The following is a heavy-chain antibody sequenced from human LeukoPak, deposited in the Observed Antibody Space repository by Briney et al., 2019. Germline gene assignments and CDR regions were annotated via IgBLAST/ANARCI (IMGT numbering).Heavy chain of an antibody. V-gene: IGHV1-69*13. J-gene: IGHJ3*02. CDR3: ATTYYYDRWGRAFDI. CDR1: RGTFSSYA. CDR2: IIPIFGTA. D-gene: IGHD3-22*01. Sequence: SVKVSCKASRGTFSSYAISWVRQAPGQGLEWMGGIIPIFGTAKYAQKFQGRVTITADESTSTAYMELSSLRSEDTAVYYCATTYYYDRWGRAFDIWGQGTMVTVSS.